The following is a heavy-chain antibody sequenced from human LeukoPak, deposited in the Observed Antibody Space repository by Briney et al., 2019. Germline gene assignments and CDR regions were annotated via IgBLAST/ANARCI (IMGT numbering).Heavy chain of an antibody. CDR1: GYTFTGYY. J-gene: IGHJ3*02. CDR3: ATFRGTTGIHDAFDI. D-gene: IGHD1-1*01. V-gene: IGHV1-2*02. CDR2: INPNSGGT. Sequence: ASVKVSCKASGYTFTGYYMHWVRQAPGQGLEGMGWINPNSGGTNYAQKFQGRVTMTRDTSISTAYMELSRLRSDDTAVYYCATFRGTTGIHDAFDIWGQGTMVTVSS.